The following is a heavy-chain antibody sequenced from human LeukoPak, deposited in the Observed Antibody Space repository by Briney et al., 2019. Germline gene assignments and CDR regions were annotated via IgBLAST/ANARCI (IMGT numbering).Heavy chain of an antibody. J-gene: IGHJ4*02. CDR2: IIPILGIA. CDR1: GGTFSIYA. D-gene: IGHD3-22*01. Sequence: ASVTVSFKASGGTFSIYAISWVRQAPGQGLEWMGRIIPILGIANYAQKFQGRVTITADKSTSTAYMELSSLRSEDTAVYYCARDYYDSSNYWGQGTLVTASS. CDR3: ARDYYDSSNY. V-gene: IGHV1-69*10.